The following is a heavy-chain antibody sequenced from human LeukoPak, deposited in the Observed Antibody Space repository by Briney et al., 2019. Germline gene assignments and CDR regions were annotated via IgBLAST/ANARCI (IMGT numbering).Heavy chain of an antibody. CDR1: GFTFGTYG. CDR3: AKDHLANIDY. V-gene: IGHV3-30*02. CDR2: IGYDGSNK. J-gene: IGHJ4*02. Sequence: GGSLRLSCAASGFTFGTYGIHWVRQAPGKGLEWVAFIGYDGSNKYYADSVKGRFTISRDNSKNMLYLQMNSLRAEDTAVYYCAKDHLANIDYWGQGTLVTVSS.